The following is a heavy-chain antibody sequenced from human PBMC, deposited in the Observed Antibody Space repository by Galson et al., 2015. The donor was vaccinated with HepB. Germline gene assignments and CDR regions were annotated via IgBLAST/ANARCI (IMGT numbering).Heavy chain of an antibody. CDR2: IWYDGSNK. CDR3: AREVAAAPEYYFDY. V-gene: IGHV3-33*01. Sequence: SLRLSCAASGFTFSSYGMHWVRQAPGKGLEWVAVIWYDGSNKYYADSVKGRFTISRDNSKNTLYLQMNSLRAEDTAVYYCAREVAAAPEYYFDYWGQGTLVTVSS. D-gene: IGHD6-13*01. CDR1: GFTFSSYG. J-gene: IGHJ4*02.